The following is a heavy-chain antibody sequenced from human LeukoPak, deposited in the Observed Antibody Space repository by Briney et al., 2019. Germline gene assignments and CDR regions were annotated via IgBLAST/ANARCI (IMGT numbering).Heavy chain of an antibody. V-gene: IGHV3-13*04. CDR3: GRVNPHLSAFDY. J-gene: IGHJ4*02. Sequence: GGSLRHSCGASGFILSSYDIHWVRQATGKGLEWVSGIGIAGDTHYRDSAQGRFTISRENAKNSLNLQMNSLGAGDTAVYYCGRVNPHLSAFDYWGQGTLITVSS. CDR2: IGIAGDT. CDR1: GFILSSYD. D-gene: IGHD3-16*02.